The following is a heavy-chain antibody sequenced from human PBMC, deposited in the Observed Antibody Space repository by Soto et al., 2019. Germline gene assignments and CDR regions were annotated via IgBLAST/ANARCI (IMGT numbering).Heavy chain of an antibody. Sequence: SLKLSCSSSGFTFGTYAMHWVRQAPGKGLEYVSAIISNGGSTYYADSVKGRFSISRDNSKNTLYLQMSSLRPEDTAAYRCVKGLFSLGYYDYYYYGMDVWGQGTTVTVSS. D-gene: IGHD3-16*01. J-gene: IGHJ6*02. V-gene: IGHV3-64D*08. CDR2: IISNGGST. CDR3: VKGLFSLGYYDYYYYGMDV. CDR1: GFTFGTYA.